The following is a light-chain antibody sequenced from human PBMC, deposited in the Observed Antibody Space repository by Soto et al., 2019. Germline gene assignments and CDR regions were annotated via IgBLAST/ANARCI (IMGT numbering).Light chain of an antibody. CDR3: QQYNSYWT. J-gene: IGKJ1*01. CDR2: KAS. Sequence: DIQMTQSPSTLSASVGDRVTITCRASQNINNWLAWYQQKPGKAPNLLIYKASTLESGVPSRFSGSGSGTEFTLTISSLQPDDFATYYCQQYNSYWTFGQGTKVEIK. V-gene: IGKV1-5*03. CDR1: QNINNW.